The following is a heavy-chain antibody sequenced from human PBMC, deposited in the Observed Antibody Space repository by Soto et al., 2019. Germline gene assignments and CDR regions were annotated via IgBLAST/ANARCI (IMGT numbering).Heavy chain of an antibody. Sequence: QVQLVQSGAEVKKPGSSVKVSCKDSGGTFSTYRMFWVRQAPGQGLEWMGRIIPMLGVRNYAQRFQARVTITADKSTATVHMELSSLRSEDTALYYCTIGSWSGEVFDIWGQGTMVTVSS. V-gene: IGHV1-69*02. CDR1: GGTFSTYR. J-gene: IGHJ3*02. CDR3: TIGSWSGEVFDI. CDR2: IIPMLGVR. D-gene: IGHD2-21*01.